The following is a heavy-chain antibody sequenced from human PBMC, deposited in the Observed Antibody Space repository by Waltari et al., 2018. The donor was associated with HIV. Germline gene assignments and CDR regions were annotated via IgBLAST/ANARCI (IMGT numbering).Heavy chain of an antibody. J-gene: IGHJ5*02. CDR3: ARYITMVRGGANWFDP. CDR1: W. Sequence: WIGWVRQMPGKGLEWMGIIYPGDSDTRYSPSFQGQVTISADKSISTAYLQWSSLKASDTAMYYCARYITMVRGGANWFDPWGQGTLVTVSS. D-gene: IGHD3-10*01. V-gene: IGHV5-51*01. CDR2: IYPGDSDT.